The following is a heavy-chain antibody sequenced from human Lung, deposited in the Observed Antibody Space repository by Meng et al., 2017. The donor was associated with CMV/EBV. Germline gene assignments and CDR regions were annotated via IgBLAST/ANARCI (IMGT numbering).Heavy chain of an antibody. D-gene: IGHD5-18*01. CDR1: GFTFSSYS. CDR3: ARDRGYSYGYLDY. Sequence: SCAASGFTFSSYSMNWVRQAPGKGLEWVSSISSSSSYIYYADSVKGRFTISRDNAKNSLYLQMNSLRAEDTAVYYCARDRGYSYGYLDYWGQGTXVTVSS. CDR2: ISSSSSYI. V-gene: IGHV3-21*01. J-gene: IGHJ4*02.